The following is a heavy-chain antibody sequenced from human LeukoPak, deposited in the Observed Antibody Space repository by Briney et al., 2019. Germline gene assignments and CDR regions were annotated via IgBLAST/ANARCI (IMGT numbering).Heavy chain of an antibody. Sequence: GGSLRLSCAASGFTFSSYAMNWVRQAPGKGLEWVSSISSSSSYIYYADSVKGRFTISRDNAKNSLYLQMNSLRAEDTAVYYCARESLGSSGYYRDYWGQGTLVTVSS. CDR1: GFTFSSYA. CDR3: ARESLGSSGYYRDY. V-gene: IGHV3-21*01. J-gene: IGHJ4*02. CDR2: ISSSSSYI. D-gene: IGHD3-22*01.